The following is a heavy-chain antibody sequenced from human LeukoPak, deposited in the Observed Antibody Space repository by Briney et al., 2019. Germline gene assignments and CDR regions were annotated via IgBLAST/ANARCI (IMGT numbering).Heavy chain of an antibody. Sequence: GGSLRLSCAAPGFTFRASAVHCVRQASGRGLEWLGRIRGKADNYATSYSASVQGRFTISRDDFTDTVYLQLHSLKTEDTAVYFCTRYTPSTGGWFDPWGQGTLVTVSS. V-gene: IGHV3-73*01. J-gene: IGHJ5*02. CDR1: GFTFRASA. CDR3: TRYTPSTGGWFDP. D-gene: IGHD1-1*01. CDR2: IRGKADNYAT.